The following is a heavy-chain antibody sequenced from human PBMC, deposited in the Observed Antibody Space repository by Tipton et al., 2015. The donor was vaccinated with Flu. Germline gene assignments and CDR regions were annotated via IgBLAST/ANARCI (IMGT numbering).Heavy chain of an antibody. V-gene: IGHV1-8*03. J-gene: IGHJ5*02. CDR1: GYTFTRYD. Sequence: QLVQSGAEVKKPGASVKVSCKASGYTFTRYDINWVRQTTGQGLEWMGWMNPHTGDTGFAQTFQGRVIFTRDTSITTAYMELSSLRSDDTAVYFCARGRGLYGDFVGWFDPWGQGTLVTVSS. CDR3: ARGRGLYGDFVGWFDP. CDR2: MNPHTGDT. D-gene: IGHD4-17*01.